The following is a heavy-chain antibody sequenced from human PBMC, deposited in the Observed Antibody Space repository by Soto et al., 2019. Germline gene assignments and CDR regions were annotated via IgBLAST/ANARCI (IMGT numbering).Heavy chain of an antibody. V-gene: IGHV4-30-2*01. J-gene: IGHJ4*02. CDR2: IYHSGST. Sequence: PSETLSLTCAVSGGSISSGGYSWSWIRQPPGKGLEWIGYIYHSGSTYYNPSLKSRVTISVDRSKNQFSLKLSSVTAADTAVYYCARRAYYYDSSGYYETPFEYWGQGTLVTVSS. D-gene: IGHD3-22*01. CDR1: GGSISSGGYS. CDR3: ARRAYYYDSSGYYETPFEY.